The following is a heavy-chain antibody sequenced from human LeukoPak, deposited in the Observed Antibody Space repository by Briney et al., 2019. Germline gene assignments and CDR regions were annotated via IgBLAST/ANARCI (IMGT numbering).Heavy chain of an antibody. D-gene: IGHD1-26*01. CDR2: LYSAGAT. CDR3: ARDTVVGDAFDI. J-gene: IGHJ3*02. Sequence: PGGSLRLSCAVSGFTVSSNYMSWVRQAPGKGLEWVSILYSAGATYYADSVRGRFTIARDNSKNTVFLQMNSLRAEDTAVYYCARDTVVGDAFDIWGQGTMVTVSS. CDR1: GFTVSSNY. V-gene: IGHV3-53*01.